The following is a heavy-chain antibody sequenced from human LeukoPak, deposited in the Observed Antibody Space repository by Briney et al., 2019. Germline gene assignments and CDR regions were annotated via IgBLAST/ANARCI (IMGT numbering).Heavy chain of an antibody. J-gene: IGHJ4*02. CDR2: IRNKANSYTT. CDR1: GFTFSDHY. V-gene: IGHV3-72*01. D-gene: IGHD4-23*01. Sequence: GGSLRLSCAASGFTFSDHYMDWVRQAPGKGLEWVGRIRNKANSYTTECAASVKGRFTISRDDSKSSLYLQMNSLRAEDTAVYYCAPLSDTVVGRVDYWGQGTLVTVSS. CDR3: APLSDTVVGRVDY.